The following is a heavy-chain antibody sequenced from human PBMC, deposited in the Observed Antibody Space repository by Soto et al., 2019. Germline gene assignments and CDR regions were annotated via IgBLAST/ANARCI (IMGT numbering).Heavy chain of an antibody. CDR1: GGSISSYY. Sequence: PSETLSLTCAVPGGSISSYYWSWIRQPPGKGLEWIGYISYSGSTNYNPSLKSRVTISVDTSKNQFSLKLSSVTAADTAVYYCARDLIFSRWSGFDYWGQGTLVTVSS. D-gene: IGHD3-3*01. V-gene: IGHV4-59*01. CDR3: ARDLIFSRWSGFDY. CDR2: ISYSGST. J-gene: IGHJ4*02.